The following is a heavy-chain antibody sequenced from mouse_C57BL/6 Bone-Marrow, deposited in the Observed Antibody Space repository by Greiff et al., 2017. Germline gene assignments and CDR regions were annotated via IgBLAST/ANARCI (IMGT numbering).Heavy chain of an antibody. CDR3: ARRRATVVYFDY. V-gene: IGHV1-64*01. CDR2: IHPNSGST. CDR1: GYTFTSYW. D-gene: IGHD1-1*01. J-gene: IGHJ2*01. Sequence: QVQLQQSGAELVKPGASVKLSCKASGYTFTSYWMHWVKQRPGQGLEWIGMIHPNSGSTNYNEKFKSKATLTVDKSSSTAYMQLSSLTSEDSAVYYCARRRATVVYFDYWGQGTTLTVSS.